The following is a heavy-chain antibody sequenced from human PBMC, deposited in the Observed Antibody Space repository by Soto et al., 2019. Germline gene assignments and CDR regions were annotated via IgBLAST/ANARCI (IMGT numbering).Heavy chain of an antibody. D-gene: IGHD2-2*01. J-gene: IGHJ3*02. CDR3: ARWPQPYIPAAPSRDAFDI. CDR1: GGTFSSYA. V-gene: IGHV1-69*01. Sequence: QVQLVQSGAEVKKPGSSVKVSCKASGGTFSSYAISWVRQAPGQGLEWMGGIIPIFGTANYAQKFQGRVTITADEATSTAYMELSSLRSEDTAVYYCARWPQPYIPAAPSRDAFDIWGQGTMVTVSS. CDR2: IIPIFGTA.